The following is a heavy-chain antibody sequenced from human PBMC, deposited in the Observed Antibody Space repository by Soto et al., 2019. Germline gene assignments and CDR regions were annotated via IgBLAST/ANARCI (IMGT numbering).Heavy chain of an antibody. V-gene: IGHV3-66*01. J-gene: IGHJ3*02. CDR1: GFTVSSNY. D-gene: IGHD3-10*01. Sequence: GGSLRLSCAASGFTVSSNYMSWVRQAPGKGLEWVSVIYSGGSTYYADSVKGRFTISRDNSKNTLSLQMNSLRIEDTAVYYCANSGTHIVDYWGQGALVTVSSGKKRDVGGNRDYYYGSGSEQDAFDIWGQGTMVTVSS. CDR2: IYSGGST. CDR3: ANSGTHIVDYWGQGALVTVSSGKKRDVGGNRDYYYGSGSEQDAFDI.